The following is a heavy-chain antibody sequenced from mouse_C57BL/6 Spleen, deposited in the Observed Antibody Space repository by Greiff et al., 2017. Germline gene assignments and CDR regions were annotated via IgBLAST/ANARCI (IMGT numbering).Heavy chain of an antibody. CDR3: ARRGDGYYYYAMDY. Sequence: QVQLQQPGAELVMPGASVKLSCKASGYTFTSYWMHWVKQRPGQGLEWIREIDPSDSYTNYNQKFKGQSTLTVDKSSSTAYMQLSSLTSEDSAVYYCARRGDGYYYYAMDYWGQGASVTVSS. CDR2: IDPSDSYT. V-gene: IGHV1-69*01. CDR1: GYTFTSYW. J-gene: IGHJ4*01. D-gene: IGHD2-3*01.